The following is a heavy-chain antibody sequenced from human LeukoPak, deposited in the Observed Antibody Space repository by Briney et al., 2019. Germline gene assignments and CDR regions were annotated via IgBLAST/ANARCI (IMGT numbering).Heavy chain of an antibody. D-gene: IGHD5-24*01. Sequence: ASVKVSCKVSGYTLTELSMHWVRQAPGKGLEWMGGFDPEDGERIYAQKFQGRVTMTEDTSTDTAYMEVSSLRSEDTAVYYCATEGLRWLQFVYWGQGTLVTVSS. CDR2: FDPEDGER. CDR3: ATEGLRWLQFVY. J-gene: IGHJ4*02. V-gene: IGHV1-24*01. CDR1: GYTLTELS.